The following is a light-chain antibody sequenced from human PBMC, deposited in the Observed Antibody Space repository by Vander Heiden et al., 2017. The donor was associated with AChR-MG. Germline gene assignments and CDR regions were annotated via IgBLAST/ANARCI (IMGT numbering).Light chain of an antibody. CDR3: QQSDWPTLWA. V-gene: IGKV3-20*01. Sequence: LTLSPGTLSLSPGDRATLYCSATKGINSDYIIWYQHKPGQPPRLLIYGASTRATGVPDRFSGSGSGAEFTLTISRLEPEDFAVYYCQQSDWPTLWAFGQGTKVEAK. J-gene: IGKJ1*01. CDR1: KGINSDY. CDR2: GAS.